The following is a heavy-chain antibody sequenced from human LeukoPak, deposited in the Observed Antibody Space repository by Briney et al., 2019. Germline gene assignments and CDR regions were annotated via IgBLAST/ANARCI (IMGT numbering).Heavy chain of an antibody. Sequence: PGRSLRLSCAASGFTFSSYAMHWVRQAPGKGLEYVSAISSNGGSTYYANSVKGRFTISRDNSKNTLYLQMGSLRAEDMAVYYCARSLYYYDSSGYYSWGQGTLVTVSS. CDR3: ARSLYYYDSSGYYS. CDR1: GFTFSSYA. CDR2: ISSNGGST. D-gene: IGHD3-22*01. J-gene: IGHJ4*02. V-gene: IGHV3-64*01.